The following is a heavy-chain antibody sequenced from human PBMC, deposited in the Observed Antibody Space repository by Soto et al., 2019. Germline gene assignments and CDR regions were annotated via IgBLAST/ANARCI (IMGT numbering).Heavy chain of an antibody. V-gene: IGHV5-10-1*01. CDR1: GYSFTSYW. CDR2: IDPSDSYT. J-gene: IGHJ6*02. Sequence: PGESLKISCKGSGYSFTSYWISWVRQMPGKGLEWMGRIDPSDSYTNYSPSFQGHVTISADKSISTAYLQWSSLKASDTAMYYCAGRFDGSRGMDVWGQGTTVTVSS. CDR3: AGRFDGSRGMDV. D-gene: IGHD6-13*01.